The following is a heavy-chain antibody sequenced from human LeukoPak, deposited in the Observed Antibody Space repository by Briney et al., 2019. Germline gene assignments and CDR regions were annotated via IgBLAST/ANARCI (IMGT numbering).Heavy chain of an antibody. D-gene: IGHD3-9*01. CDR2: IGGSGGNT. CDR3: VRDLNY. Sequence: GGSLRLSCAASGFIFSNYAMSWVRQAPGKGLEWVSAIGGSGGNTYYADSVKGRFTISRDNARNTLYLQMNSLRAEDTAVYYCVRDLNYWGQGTLVTVSS. J-gene: IGHJ4*02. CDR1: GFIFSNYA. V-gene: IGHV3-23*01.